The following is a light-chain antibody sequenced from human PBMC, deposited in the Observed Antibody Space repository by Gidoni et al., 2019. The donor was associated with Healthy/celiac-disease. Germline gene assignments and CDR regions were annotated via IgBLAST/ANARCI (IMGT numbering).Light chain of an antibody. CDR1: QSISSY. V-gene: IGKV1-39*01. CDR2: AAS. J-gene: IGKJ1*01. CDR3: QQSYSTSWT. Sequence: DIQMTQSPSSLSASVGDRVTITCRASQSISSYLNWYQPKPGKAPKLLIYAASSLISGVPSRFSGSGSGTDFTRTISSLQPEDFATYYCQQSYSTSWTFGQGTKVEIK.